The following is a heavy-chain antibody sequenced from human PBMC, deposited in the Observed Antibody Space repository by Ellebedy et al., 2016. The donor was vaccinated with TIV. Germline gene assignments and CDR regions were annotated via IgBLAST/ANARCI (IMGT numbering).Heavy chain of an antibody. Sequence: AASVKVSCKASGYTFTGYYIHWVRQAPGQGLEWMGWINPKNGGTNYAQKFQGRVTMTRDTSISTAYMELSWLRSDDTAVYYCARDGACGGDCYGDNYWGRGTLVTVSS. CDR2: INPKNGGT. CDR1: GYTFTGYY. D-gene: IGHD2-21*02. V-gene: IGHV1-2*02. CDR3: ARDGACGGDCYGDNY. J-gene: IGHJ2*01.